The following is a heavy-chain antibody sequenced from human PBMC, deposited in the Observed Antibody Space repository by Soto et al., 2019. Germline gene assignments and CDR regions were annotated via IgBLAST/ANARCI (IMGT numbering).Heavy chain of an antibody. D-gene: IGHD2-2*01. Sequence: GGSLRLSCAASGFTFDDYAMHWVRQAPGKGLEWVSGISWNSGSIGYADSVKGRFTISRDNAKNSLYLQMNSLRAEDTALYYCAKDKVVVVPAAISESYYYYMDVWGKGTTVTVSS. CDR3: AKDKVVVVPAAISESYYYYMDV. V-gene: IGHV3-9*01. CDR1: GFTFDDYA. CDR2: ISWNSGSI. J-gene: IGHJ6*03.